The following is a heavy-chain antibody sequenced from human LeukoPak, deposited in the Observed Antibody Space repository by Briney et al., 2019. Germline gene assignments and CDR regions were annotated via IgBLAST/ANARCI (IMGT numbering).Heavy chain of an antibody. CDR1: GGSNNSYY. Sequence: SETPSLSCTVSGGSNNSYYWSWIRQPPGKGLEWIGYTHPSGNTNYSPSLKSRVTISIDMSRNQFSLKLSSVTAADTAIYYCARKAPKKGWFDPWGQGTLVTVSS. CDR3: ARKAPKKGWFDP. CDR2: THPSGNT. J-gene: IGHJ5*02. V-gene: IGHV4-4*09.